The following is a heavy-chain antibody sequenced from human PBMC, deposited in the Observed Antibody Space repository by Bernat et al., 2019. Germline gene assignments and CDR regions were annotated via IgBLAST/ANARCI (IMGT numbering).Heavy chain of an antibody. CDR1: GFTFSSFA. D-gene: IGHD2-15*01. CDR2: ISVSGDST. Sequence: EVQLLESGGGLVQPGGSLRLSCGASGFTFSSFAMSWVRQAAGRGLEWVSGISVSGDSTYYADSVKGRFTISRDNSKNTLYLQMNSLRAEDTAVYYCAKGIYPKGYCSGGNCYYYFYGMDVWGQGTTVTVSS. V-gene: IGHV3-23*01. CDR3: AKGIYPKGYCSGGNCYYYFYGMDV. J-gene: IGHJ6*02.